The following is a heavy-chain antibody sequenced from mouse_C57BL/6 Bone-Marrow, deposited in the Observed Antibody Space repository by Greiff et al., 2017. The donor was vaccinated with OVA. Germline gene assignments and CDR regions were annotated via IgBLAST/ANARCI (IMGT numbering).Heavy chain of an antibody. J-gene: IGHJ3*01. D-gene: IGHD1-1*01. Sequence: QVQLQQPGAELVKPGASVKMSCKASGYTFTSYWITWVKQRPGQGLEWIGDIYPGSGSTNYNEKFKSKATLTVDTSSSTAYMQLSSLTSEDSAVYYCARKRYYYGSSWFAYWGQGTLVTVSA. CDR1: GYTFTSYW. V-gene: IGHV1-55*01. CDR2: IYPGSGST. CDR3: ARKRYYYGSSWFAY.